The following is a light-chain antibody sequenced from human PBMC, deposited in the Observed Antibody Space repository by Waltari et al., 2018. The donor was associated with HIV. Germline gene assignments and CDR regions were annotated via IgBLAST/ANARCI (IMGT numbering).Light chain of an antibody. CDR2: GAS. CDR1: QNVSTN. V-gene: IGKV3-15*01. CDR3: QQYNSWPLT. Sequence: ETVITQSSGALSVSPGERVTLSCRASQNVSTNLAWYQQKPGQPPRLLIYGASARATDGPARFSGSGSGTEFNLSIAALRSEDLAVYFCQQYNSWPLTFVPGSKVNIK. J-gene: IGKJ3*01.